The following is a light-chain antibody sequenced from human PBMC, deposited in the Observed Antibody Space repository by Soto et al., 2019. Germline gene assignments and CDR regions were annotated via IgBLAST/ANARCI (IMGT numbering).Light chain of an antibody. Sequence: EIVMTQSPGTLSLSPGERATLSCRASQSVSSRLAWYQQKPVQAPRLLISGASSRATGIPDRFSGSGSGTDFTLTISRLEPEDFAVYYCQQRSNWPSFGQGTRLEIK. CDR1: QSVSSR. V-gene: IGKV3D-20*02. J-gene: IGKJ5*01. CDR2: GAS. CDR3: QQRSNWPS.